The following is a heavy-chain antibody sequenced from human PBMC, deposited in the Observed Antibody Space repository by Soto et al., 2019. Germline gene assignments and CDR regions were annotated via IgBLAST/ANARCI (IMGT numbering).Heavy chain of an antibody. Sequence: VGSLRLSCAASGITFNDYSMNWVRQAPGKGLEWVSYISSSSRTIHYADSVKGRFTISRDNAKNSLYLQMNSLRDEDTAIYYCARGSPVTTSDDAFDIWGQGTMVTVSS. CDR2: ISSSSRTI. V-gene: IGHV3-48*02. J-gene: IGHJ3*02. CDR1: GITFNDYS. CDR3: ARGSPVTTSDDAFDI. D-gene: IGHD4-17*01.